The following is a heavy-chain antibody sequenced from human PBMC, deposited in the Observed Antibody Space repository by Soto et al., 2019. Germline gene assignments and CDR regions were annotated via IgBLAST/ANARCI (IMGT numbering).Heavy chain of an antibody. Sequence: QVQLVQSGAEVKKPGASVKVSCKASGYTFTSYGIIWVRQAPGQGLEWMGWISAYNGNTNYAQKFQGRVTMTTDTATSTAYMELRSLRSDDTAVYYCARDSGDGDYVFYFQHWGQGTLVTVSS. CDR3: ARDSGDGDYVFYFQH. D-gene: IGHD4-17*01. V-gene: IGHV1-18*01. J-gene: IGHJ1*01. CDR1: GYTFTSYG. CDR2: ISAYNGNT.